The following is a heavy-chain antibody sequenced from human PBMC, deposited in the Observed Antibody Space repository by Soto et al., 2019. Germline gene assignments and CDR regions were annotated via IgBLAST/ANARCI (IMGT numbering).Heavy chain of an antibody. CDR3: ARDRGLLLSGDAFDI. CDR2: IWYDGSNK. D-gene: IGHD2-15*01. V-gene: IGHV3-33*01. J-gene: IGHJ3*02. CDR1: GFTFSSYG. Sequence: GGSLRLSCAASGFTFSSYGMHWVRQAPGKGLEWVAVIWYDGSNKYYADSVKGRFTISRDNSKNTLYLQMNSLRAEDTAVYYCARDRGLLLSGDAFDIWGQGTMVTVSS.